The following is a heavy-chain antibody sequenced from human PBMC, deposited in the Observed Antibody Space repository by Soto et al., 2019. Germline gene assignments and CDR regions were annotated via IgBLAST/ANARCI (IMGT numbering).Heavy chain of an antibody. D-gene: IGHD3-3*01. V-gene: IGHV4-59*08. CDR3: ARTNKRITIFGVVPYPTYYYGMDV. CDR1: GGSISSYY. J-gene: IGHJ6*02. Sequence: TSETLSLTCTVSGGSISSYYWSWIRQPPGKGLEWIGYIYYSGSTNYNPSLKSRVTISVDTSKNQFSLKLSSVTAADTAVYYCARTNKRITIFGVVPYPTYYYGMDVWGQGTTVTVSS. CDR2: IYYSGST.